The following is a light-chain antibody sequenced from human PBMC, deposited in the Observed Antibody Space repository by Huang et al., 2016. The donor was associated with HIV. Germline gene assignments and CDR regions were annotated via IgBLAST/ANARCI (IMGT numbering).Light chain of an antibody. J-gene: IGKJ1*01. CDR3: QQYNNWPPWT. CDR2: GAS. Sequence: EIVMTQSPATLSLSPGERATLPCRASQSVSSDLAWYQQKPGQAPRLLIYGASTRATGIPARFSGRGSGTEFTLTISSLQSEEFAVYYCQQYNNWPPWTFGQGTKVEI. CDR1: QSVSSD. V-gene: IGKV3-15*01.